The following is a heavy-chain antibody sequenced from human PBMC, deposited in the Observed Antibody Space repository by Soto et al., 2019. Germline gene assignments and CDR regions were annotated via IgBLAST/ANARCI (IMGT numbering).Heavy chain of an antibody. D-gene: IGHD3-10*01. CDR2: IKQVGREK. CDR3: ARAYGSGSLSGY. Sequence: EVQLVESGGGLVKPGGSLRLSCAASGFTFSSYWMSWVRQAPGKGLEWVANIKQVGREKYNVDFVKGRFTISRENAKNSLYLQMISLRVEDTAVYYCARAYGSGSLSGYWGQGTLVTVSS. J-gene: IGHJ4*02. V-gene: IGHV3-7*01. CDR1: GFTFSSYW.